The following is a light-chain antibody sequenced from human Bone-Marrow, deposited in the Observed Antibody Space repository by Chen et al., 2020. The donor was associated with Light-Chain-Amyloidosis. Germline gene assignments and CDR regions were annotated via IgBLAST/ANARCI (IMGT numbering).Light chain of an antibody. Sequence: QSALTQPPSASGSPGQSVTISCTGTSSDVGGHNYVSWYQQHPGKAPKLMIYEVTKRPSGVPDRFSGSKSGNTASLTVSGLHTEDEAAYSCSSYAGRNNLVFGGGTKLTVV. V-gene: IGLV2-8*01. CDR3: SSYAGRNNLV. J-gene: IGLJ3*02. CDR2: EVT. CDR1: SSDVGGHNY.